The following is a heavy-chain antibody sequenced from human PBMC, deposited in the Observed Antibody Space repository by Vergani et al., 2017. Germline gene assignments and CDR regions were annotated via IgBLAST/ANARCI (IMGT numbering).Heavy chain of an antibody. J-gene: IGHJ4*02. CDR3: AKHFRGWGIDY. CDR2: IQFDGSNQ. CDR1: GFTLSNYD. V-gene: IGHV3-30*02. D-gene: IGHD3-16*01. Sequence: QVQLVESGGGVVQRGGFLRLSCATSGFTLSNYDMPWIRQGPGKGLEFVAFIQFDGSNQYYADSVKGRFTLSRDFSKNTLYLQMNSLRTDDTATYYCAKHFRGWGIDYWGQGTQVIVSS.